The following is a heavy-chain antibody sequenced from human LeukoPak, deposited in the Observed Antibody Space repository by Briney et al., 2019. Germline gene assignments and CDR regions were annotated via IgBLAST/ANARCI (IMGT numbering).Heavy chain of an antibody. Sequence: GGSLRLSCAVSGFTFTSYWMNWVPQAPGKGLEWVASISQDGIEKSYVDSVKGRVTISTDNTKTSLYLQISSLSAEDTAVYCCARDGTAAGLYFDLWGQGTLVTVSS. D-gene: IGHD6-13*01. CDR3: ARDGTAAGLYFDL. CDR2: ISQDGIEK. V-gene: IGHV3-7*01. CDR1: GFTFTSYW. J-gene: IGHJ4*01.